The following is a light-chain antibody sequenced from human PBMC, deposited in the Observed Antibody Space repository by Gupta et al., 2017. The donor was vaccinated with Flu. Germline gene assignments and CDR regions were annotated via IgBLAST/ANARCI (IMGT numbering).Light chain of an antibody. Sequence: SSALTQDPAVSVALGPAVRITCQGDSLRKSYASWYPQTPGQAPALVIYANNIRHSGTPDRFSGSSSGNTAALTITGAQAEEEADYYCNSRDITDNNQAVFGGGTKLTVL. CDR2: ANN. CDR3: NSRDITDNNQAV. J-gene: IGLJ2*01. V-gene: IGLV3-19*01. CDR1: SLRKSY.